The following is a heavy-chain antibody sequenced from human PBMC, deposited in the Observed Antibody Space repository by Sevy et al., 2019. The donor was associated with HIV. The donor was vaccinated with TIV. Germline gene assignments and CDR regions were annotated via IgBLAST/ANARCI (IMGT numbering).Heavy chain of an antibody. D-gene: IGHD6-19*01. CDR2: VWPIESDT. CDR1: GYSFPTYW. J-gene: IGHJ4*02. Sequence: GESLKISCQASGYSFPTYWIARVRQMPGKGLEWVGIVWPIESDTTYSPSFQGQVTISVDKSINTVYLHWSSLKASHTGVYYCARGRQWPSDFDFWGQGTLVTVSS. V-gene: IGHV5-51*01. CDR3: ARGRQWPSDFDF.